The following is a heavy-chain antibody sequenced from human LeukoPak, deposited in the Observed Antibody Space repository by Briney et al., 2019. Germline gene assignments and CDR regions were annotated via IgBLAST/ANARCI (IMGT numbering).Heavy chain of an antibody. Sequence: PSETLSLTCAVSGGSINTGNWWTWVRQSPDKGLEWIGEILHNGSTNYNPSLKSRVTISVENSKNHFSLRLTSLTAADTAMYYCAREGSRRLYMDVWGRGTTITVSS. V-gene: IGHV4-4*02. D-gene: IGHD2-15*01. J-gene: IGHJ6*03. CDR3: AREGSRRLYMDV. CDR1: GGSINTGNW. CDR2: ILHNGST.